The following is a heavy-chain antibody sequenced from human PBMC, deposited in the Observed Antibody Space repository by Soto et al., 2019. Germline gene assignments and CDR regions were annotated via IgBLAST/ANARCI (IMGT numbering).Heavy chain of an antibody. Sequence: PPGKGLEWIGYIYHSGSTYYNPSLKSRVTISVDTSKNQFSLKLSSVTAADTFLYYCARHTPSIYISGHWAQGTLVTVYS. J-gene: IGHJ4*02. CDR2: IYHSGST. D-gene: IGHD2-15*01. CDR3: ARHTPSIYISGH. V-gene: IGHV4-30-2*04.